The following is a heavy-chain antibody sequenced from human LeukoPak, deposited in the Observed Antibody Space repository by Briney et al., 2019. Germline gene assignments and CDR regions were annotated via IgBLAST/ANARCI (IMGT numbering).Heavy chain of an antibody. CDR1: GFTFSSYE. J-gene: IGHJ4*02. CDR3: ARVGYGDYSDY. V-gene: IGHV3-48*03. Sequence: AGGSLRLSCAASGFTFSSYEMNWVRQAPGKGLEWVSYISSSGSTIYYADSVKGRFTISRDNAKNSLYLQMSSLRAEDTAVYYCARVGYGDYSDYWGQGTLVTVSS. D-gene: IGHD4-17*01. CDR2: ISSSGSTI.